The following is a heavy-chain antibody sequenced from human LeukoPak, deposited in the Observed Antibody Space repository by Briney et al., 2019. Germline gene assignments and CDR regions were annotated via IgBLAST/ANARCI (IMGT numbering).Heavy chain of an antibody. CDR3: ARAFSGNIAAPGEEFDY. V-gene: IGHV3-21*01. CDR1: GFTFSSYS. CDR2: ISSSSSYI. Sequence: GGSLRLSCAASGFTFSSYSMNWVRQAPGKGLEWVSSISSSSSYIYYADSVKGRFTISRDNAKNSLYLQMNSLRAEDTAVYYCARAFSGNIAAPGEEFDYWGQGTLVTVSS. D-gene: IGHD6-13*01. J-gene: IGHJ4*02.